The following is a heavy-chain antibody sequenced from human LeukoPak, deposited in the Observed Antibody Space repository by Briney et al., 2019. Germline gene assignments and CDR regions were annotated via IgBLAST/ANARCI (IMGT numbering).Heavy chain of an antibody. J-gene: IGHJ4*02. V-gene: IGHV4-4*07. CDR1: GGSISSYY. CDR2: IYTSGST. D-gene: IGHD2-15*01. Sequence: KPSETLSLTCAVSGGSISSYYWSWIRQPAGKGLEWIGRIYTSGSTNYNPSLKSRVTMSVDTSKNQFSLKLSSVTAADTAVYYCARVDGYCSGGSCYSHFDYWGQGTLVTVSS. CDR3: ARVDGYCSGGSCYSHFDY.